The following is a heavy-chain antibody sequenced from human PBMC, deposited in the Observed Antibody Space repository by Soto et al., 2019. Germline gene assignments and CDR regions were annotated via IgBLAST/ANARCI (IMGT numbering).Heavy chain of an antibody. J-gene: IGHJ6*02. CDR1: GFTFDDYT. D-gene: IGHD3-22*01. CDR2: ISWDGGST. Sequence: GGSLRLSCAASGFTFDDYTMHWVRQAPGKGLEWVSLISWDGGSTYYADSVKGRFTISRDNSKNSLYLQMNSLRTEDTALYYCAKDIKEYYYDSSGYSQLEYGMDVWGQGTTVTVSS. V-gene: IGHV3-43*01. CDR3: AKDIKEYYYDSSGYSQLEYGMDV.